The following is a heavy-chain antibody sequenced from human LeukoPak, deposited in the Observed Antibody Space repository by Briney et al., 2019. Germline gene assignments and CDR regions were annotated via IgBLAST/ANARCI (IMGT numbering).Heavy chain of an antibody. V-gene: IGHV3-74*01. CDR3: AISRYSGGSSFYFFF. Sequence: GGSLRLSCAASGFTFSSYWINWVRQAPGKGLGWVSGINSDGGRTNYADSVKGRFTISRDNAKNTLYLQMNSLSPEHTVVYYCAISRYSGGSSFYFFFWGEGTLVTLSS. CDR2: INSDGGRT. CDR1: GFTFSSYW. J-gene: IGHJ4*02. D-gene: IGHD2-15*01.